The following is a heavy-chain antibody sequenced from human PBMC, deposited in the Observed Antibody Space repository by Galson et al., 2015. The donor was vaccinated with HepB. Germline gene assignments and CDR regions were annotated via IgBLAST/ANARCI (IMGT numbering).Heavy chain of an antibody. CDR2: IDPSDSYT. CDR3: ARQHGYCSSTSRYVYYYYGMDV. D-gene: IGHD2-2*01. CDR1: GYSFTSYW. V-gene: IGHV5-10-1*01. J-gene: IGHJ6*02. Sequence: QSGAEVKKPGESLRISCKGSGYSFTSYWISWVRQMPGKGLEWMGRIDPSDSYTNYSPSFQGHVTISADKSISTAYLQWSSLKASDTAMYYCARQHGYCSSTSRYVYYYYGMDVWGQGTTVTVSS.